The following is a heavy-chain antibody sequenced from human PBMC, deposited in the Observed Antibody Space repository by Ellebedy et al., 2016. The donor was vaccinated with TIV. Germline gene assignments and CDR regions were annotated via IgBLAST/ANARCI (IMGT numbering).Heavy chain of an antibody. CDR2: MNPNSGNT. J-gene: IGHJ4*02. CDR1: GYTFTSYD. CDR3: ARAPFYRTNDLDY. V-gene: IGHV1-8*01. D-gene: IGHD1-1*01. Sequence: ASVKVSXXASGYTFTSYDINWVRQATGQGLEWMGWMNPNSGNTGYAQKFQGRVTMTRNTSIGTAYMELSSLRSEDTAVYYCARAPFYRTNDLDYWGQGTLVTVSS.